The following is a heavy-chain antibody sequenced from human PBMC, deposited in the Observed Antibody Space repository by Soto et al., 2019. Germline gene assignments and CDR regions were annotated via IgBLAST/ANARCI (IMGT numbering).Heavy chain of an antibody. J-gene: IGHJ4*02. CDR2: ISNNSSHE. Sequence: QVEVVQSGGGVVQPGKSVRLSCKASGFIFSDYGVHWARQAPGKGLQWVAFISNNSSHEYYADSVKGRFTISRDNSQNTVYLHLKSLRPEDTAVYYCVPNFDYWGQGTRVNLSP. V-gene: IGHV3-30*03. CDR3: VPNFDY. CDR1: GFIFSDYG.